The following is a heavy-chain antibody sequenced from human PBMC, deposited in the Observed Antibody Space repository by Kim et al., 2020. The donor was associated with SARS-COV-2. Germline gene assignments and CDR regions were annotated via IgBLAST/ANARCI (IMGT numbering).Heavy chain of an antibody. V-gene: IGHV4-39*07. J-gene: IGHJ3*01. CDR3: ARDYFDSSGQGAFDV. Sequence: NSSLKNRITLSIDVSKNQFSLKLSSVTAADTAVYYCARDYFDSSGQGAFDVWGQGAMVTVSS. D-gene: IGHD3-22*01.